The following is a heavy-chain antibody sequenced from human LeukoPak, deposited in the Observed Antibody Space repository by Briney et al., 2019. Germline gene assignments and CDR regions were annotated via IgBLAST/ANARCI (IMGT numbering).Heavy chain of an antibody. CDR2: ISSSGSTI. CDR1: GFTFSDYY. V-gene: IGHV3-11*01. J-gene: IGHJ4*02. CDR3: AKGYSYGHFDY. Sequence: PGGSLRLSCAASGFTFSDYYMSWIRQAPGKGLEWVSYISSSGSTIYYADSVKGRFTISRDNSKNTLYLQMNSLRAEDTAVYYCAKGYSYGHFDYWGQGTLVTVSS. D-gene: IGHD5-18*01.